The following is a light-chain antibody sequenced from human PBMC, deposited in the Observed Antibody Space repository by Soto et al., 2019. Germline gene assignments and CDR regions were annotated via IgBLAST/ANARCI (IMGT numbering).Light chain of an antibody. CDR1: ASTIGRNY. Sequence: QSVLTQSASASGTPGQRVTISCSGSASTIGRNYVYWYQQLPGTAPKLLIYRNSQRPSGVPDRFSGSKSGTSASLAISGLRSEDEADYYCAAWDDNLSGLYVFGAGTQLTVL. J-gene: IGLJ7*01. CDR2: RNS. V-gene: IGLV1-47*01. CDR3: AAWDDNLSGLYV.